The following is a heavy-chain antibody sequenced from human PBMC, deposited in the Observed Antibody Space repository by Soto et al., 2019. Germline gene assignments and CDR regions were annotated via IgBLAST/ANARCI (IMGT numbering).Heavy chain of an antibody. J-gene: IGHJ3*02. CDR1: GFTFSGSA. CDR2: IRSKANSYAT. CDR3: TRKGGGYGDAFDI. Sequence: PGGSLRLSCAASGFTFSGSAMHWVRQASGKGLEWVGRIRSKANSYATAYAASVKGRFTISRDDSKNTAYLQMNSLKTEDTAVYYCTRKGGGYGDAFDIWGQGTMVTVSS. V-gene: IGHV3-73*01. D-gene: IGHD5-12*01.